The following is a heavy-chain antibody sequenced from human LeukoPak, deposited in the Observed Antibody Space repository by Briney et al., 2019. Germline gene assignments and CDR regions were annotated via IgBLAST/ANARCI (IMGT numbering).Heavy chain of an antibody. CDR2: IFYTGST. CDR3: ARDQGNVDSGGWYLVGNPFDI. Sequence: SETLSLTCTVSSGSISTSNYYWGWVRQPPGKALEWIGNIFYTGSTYCSPSLKSRVTISLDTSRNQFSLRLNSVTAADTAVYYCARDQGNVDSGGWYLVGNPFDIWGRGTMVTVSS. V-gene: IGHV4-39*07. D-gene: IGHD6-19*01. J-gene: IGHJ3*02. CDR1: SGSISTSNYY.